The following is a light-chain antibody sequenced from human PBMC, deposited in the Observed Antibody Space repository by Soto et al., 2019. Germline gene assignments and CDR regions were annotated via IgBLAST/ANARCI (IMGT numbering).Light chain of an antibody. CDR2: GNS. J-gene: IGLJ1*01. V-gene: IGLV1-40*01. CDR3: QSYDGSLYV. CDR1: SANIGAGYD. Sequence: QSVLTQPPSVSGAPGQSVTISCTGSSANIGAGYDVHWYQQFPGAAPKLLIYGNSNRPSEVPDRFSGSKSGTSASLAISGLLAEDEADYYCQSYDGSLYVFGSGTKVTVL.